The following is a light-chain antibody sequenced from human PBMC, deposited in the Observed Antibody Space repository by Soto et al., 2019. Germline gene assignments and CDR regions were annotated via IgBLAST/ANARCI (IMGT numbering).Light chain of an antibody. J-gene: IGKJ4*01. CDR2: GAS. V-gene: IGKV3-15*01. Sequence: EIVMTQSPATLSVSPGEAATLSCRASQSVSSNLAWYQQKPGQAPRLLILGASTRATGIPARFSGSGSGAEFSLTISALQSEDFATYYCQQYSNWPLTFGGGTKVDIK. CDR3: QQYSNWPLT. CDR1: QSVSSN.